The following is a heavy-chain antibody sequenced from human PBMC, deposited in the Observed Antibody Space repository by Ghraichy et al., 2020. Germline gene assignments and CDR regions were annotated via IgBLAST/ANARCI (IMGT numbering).Heavy chain of an antibody. Sequence: SQTLSLTCAISGDSLPTDGVAWNWVRQSPSRGLEWLGRTYYYRSKYFSESADSVKSRITVNPDTSKNQFSLQLRSVTPADTAIYYCVRGKNSAFDVWGQGTAVTVSS. V-gene: IGHV6-1*01. J-gene: IGHJ3*01. CDR3: VRGKNSAFDV. CDR1: GDSLPTDGVA. CDR2: TYYYRSKYFS. D-gene: IGHD2/OR15-2a*01.